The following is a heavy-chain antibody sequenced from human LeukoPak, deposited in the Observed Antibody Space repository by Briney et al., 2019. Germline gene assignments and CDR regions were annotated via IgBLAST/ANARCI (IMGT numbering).Heavy chain of an antibody. CDR2: IGISSGNT. D-gene: IGHD6-13*01. J-gene: IGHJ6*03. CDR1: GFPFSDYS. Sequence: GGSLRLSCTASGFPFSDYSMTWVRQAPGKGLEWISYIGISSGNTKYADSVKGRFTISADNAKNSLYLQMNSLRVEDTAVYYCARDLGYSSSQGAYYYYYMDVWGKGTTVTVSS. V-gene: IGHV3-11*05. CDR3: ARDLGYSSSQGAYYYYYMDV.